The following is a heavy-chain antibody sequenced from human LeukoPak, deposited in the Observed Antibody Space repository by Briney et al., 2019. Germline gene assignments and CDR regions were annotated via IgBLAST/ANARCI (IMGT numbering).Heavy chain of an antibody. CDR1: GFMFSSYW. CDR3: ARDGTGAAALDY. V-gene: IGHV3-7*01. Sequence: PGGSLRLSCAASGFMFSSYWMSWVRQAPGKGLEWVANIKQDGSEEYYVDSVKGRFTVSRDNAKNSLYLQMNSLRAEDTAVYYCARDGTGAAALDYWGQGTLVTVSS. CDR2: IKQDGSEE. J-gene: IGHJ4*02. D-gene: IGHD3-10*01.